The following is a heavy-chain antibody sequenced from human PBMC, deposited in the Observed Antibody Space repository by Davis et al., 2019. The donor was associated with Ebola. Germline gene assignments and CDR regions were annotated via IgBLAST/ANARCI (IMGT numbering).Heavy chain of an antibody. CDR3: ARDPEYCGGDCYPRAFDV. V-gene: IGHV3-21*01. Sequence: PGGSLRLSCAASGFTFSSYSMNWVRQAPGKGLEWVSSISSSSSYIHYADSVKGRFTISRDNAKNSLYQQMNSLRAEDTAVYYCARDPEYCGGDCYPRAFDVWGQGTMVTVSS. D-gene: IGHD2-21*01. J-gene: IGHJ3*01. CDR2: ISSSSSYI. CDR1: GFTFSSYS.